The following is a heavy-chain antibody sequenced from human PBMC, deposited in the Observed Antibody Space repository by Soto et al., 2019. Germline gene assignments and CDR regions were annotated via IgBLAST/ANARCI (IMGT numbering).Heavy chain of an antibody. Sequence: GEALKRSCKGSRYSFGSYWIAWVRQKPGKGLEWMGTIYPADSDTRYSPSFQGQVTISVDLSIRTAYLQWSSLRASDTAMYFCARVRHLCSCTTCSRWYASRGQGTLVPVSS. V-gene: IGHV5-51*01. CDR1: RYSFGSYW. CDR3: ARVRHLCSCTTCSRWYAS. D-gene: IGHD2-2*01. J-gene: IGHJ5*01. CDR2: IYPADSDT.